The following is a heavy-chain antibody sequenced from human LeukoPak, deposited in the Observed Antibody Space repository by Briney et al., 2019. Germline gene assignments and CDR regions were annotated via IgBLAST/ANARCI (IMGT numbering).Heavy chain of an antibody. V-gene: IGHV4-38-2*02. J-gene: IGHJ3*02. CDR3: ARDLYYDSSGYPSPHPAFDI. D-gene: IGHD3-22*01. Sequence: PSETLSLTCTVSGYSISSGYYWGWIRQPPGKGLEWIGSIYHSGSTYYNPSLKSRVTISVDTSKNQFSLKQSSVTAADTAVYYCARDLYYDSSGYPSPHPAFDIWGQGTMVTVSS. CDR1: GYSISSGYY. CDR2: IYHSGST.